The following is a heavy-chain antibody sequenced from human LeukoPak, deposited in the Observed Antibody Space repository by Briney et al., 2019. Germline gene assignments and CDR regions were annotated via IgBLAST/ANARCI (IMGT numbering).Heavy chain of an antibody. CDR1: GGSISSYY. V-gene: IGHV4-59*01. CDR3: ARGVYIAAAQYGY. CDR2: IYYSGST. Sequence: PSETLSLTCTVSGGSISSYYWSWIRQPPGKGLEWIGYIYYSGSTNYNPSLKSRVTISVDTSKNQISLKLNSVTAADTAVYYCARGVYIAAAQYGYWGQGTLVTVSS. D-gene: IGHD6-13*01. J-gene: IGHJ4*02.